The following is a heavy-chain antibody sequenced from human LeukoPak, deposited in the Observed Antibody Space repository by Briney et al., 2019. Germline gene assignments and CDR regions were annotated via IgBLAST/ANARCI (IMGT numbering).Heavy chain of an antibody. CDR2: INTNTGNP. V-gene: IGHV7-4-1*02. D-gene: IGHD6-13*01. CDR1: GYTFTSYA. CDR3: AREPHGGYSSSWTIDY. Sequence: ASVTVSCTASGYTFTSYAMNWVRQAPGQGLEWMGWINTNTGNPTYAQGFTGRFVFSLDTSVSTAYLQISSLKAEDTAVYYCAREPHGGYSSSWTIDYWGQGTLVTVSS. J-gene: IGHJ4*02.